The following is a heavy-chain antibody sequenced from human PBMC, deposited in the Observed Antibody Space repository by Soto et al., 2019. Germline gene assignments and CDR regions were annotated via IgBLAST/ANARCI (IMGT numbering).Heavy chain of an antibody. V-gene: IGHV1-69*06. J-gene: IGHJ6*02. D-gene: IGHD3-3*01. CDR2: IIPFFGTA. Sequence: QVQLVQSGAEVKKPGSSVKVSCKASGGTFSSYAISWVRQAPGQGLEWMGGIIPFFGTANYAQKFQGRVTITADKSTSTAYMELSSLRSEDTAVYYCASPTREWLPPARDYYYGMDVWGQGTTVTVSS. CDR3: ASPTREWLPPARDYYYGMDV. CDR1: GGTFSSYA.